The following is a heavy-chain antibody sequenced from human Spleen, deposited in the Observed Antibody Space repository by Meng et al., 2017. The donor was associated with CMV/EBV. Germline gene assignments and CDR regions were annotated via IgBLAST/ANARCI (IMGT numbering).Heavy chain of an antibody. Sequence: QVQLQESGPGLVKPSGTLSLTCAVSGGSISSSNLWTWVRQVPGKGLEWIGEIHQSGSTNVNPYLKSRVTISVDKFKNQFSLKLGSVTAADTAVYYCARIERRRILKYCGSDCSTTDYWGQGTLVTVSS. V-gene: IGHV4-4*02. D-gene: IGHD2-21*02. CDR2: IHQSGST. CDR3: ARIERRRILKYCGSDCSTTDY. CDR1: GGSISSSNL. J-gene: IGHJ4*02.